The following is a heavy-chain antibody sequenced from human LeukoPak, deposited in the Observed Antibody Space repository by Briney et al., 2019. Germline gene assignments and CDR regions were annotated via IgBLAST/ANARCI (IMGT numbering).Heavy chain of an antibody. V-gene: IGHV4-34*01. J-gene: IGHJ4*02. CDR2: INHSGST. CDR1: GGSFSGYY. CDR3: ASEKYSNYGGY. Sequence: SETLSLTCAVYGGSFSGYYWSWIRQPPGKGLEWIGEINHSGSTNYNPSLKSRVTISVDTSKNQFSLKLSSVTAADTAVYYCASEKYSNYGGYWGQGTLVTVSS. D-gene: IGHD4-11*01.